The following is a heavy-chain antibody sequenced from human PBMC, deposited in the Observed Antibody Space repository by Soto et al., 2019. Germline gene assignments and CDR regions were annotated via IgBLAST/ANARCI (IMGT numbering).Heavy chain of an antibody. Sequence: GGSLRLSCAASGFTFSDYYMSWIRQAPGKGLEWVSYISSSGSTIYYADSVKGRFTISSDNSKNSLYLQMNSLRAEDTAVYYCASSNIAAAGTFDIWGQGTMVTVSS. CDR1: GFTFSDYY. D-gene: IGHD6-25*01. J-gene: IGHJ3*02. CDR3: ASSNIAAAGTFDI. CDR2: ISSSGSTI. V-gene: IGHV3-11*01.